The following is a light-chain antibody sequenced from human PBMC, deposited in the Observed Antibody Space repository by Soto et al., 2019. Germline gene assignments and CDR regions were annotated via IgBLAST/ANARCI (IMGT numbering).Light chain of an antibody. CDR1: QDIAIY. J-gene: IGKJ1*01. Sequence: IQLTQSPSSLSASVGDRVTITCRASQDIAIYLAWYQQKPGEAPKLLIYAASTLYGGVPSRFSGSGSGTEFSLTISSLQSEDFAVYYCQQYAKWPPQTFGQGTKV. CDR2: AAS. V-gene: IGKV1-9*01. CDR3: QQYAKWPPQT.